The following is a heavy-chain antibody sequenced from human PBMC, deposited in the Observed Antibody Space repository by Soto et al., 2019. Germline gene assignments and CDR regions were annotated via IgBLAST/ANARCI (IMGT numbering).Heavy chain of an antibody. D-gene: IGHD4-17*01. CDR2: IRYSSSNT. Sequence: GGSLRLSCTASGFTFSSYGMHWVRQAPGKGLEWVSVIRYSSSNTNYADSVKGRFTISRDNAKNSLYLQMNSLRAEDTAVYYCARQDYGGNSYFDYWGQGTLVTVSS. CDR3: ARQDYGGNSYFDY. V-gene: IGHV3-48*04. CDR1: GFTFSSYG. J-gene: IGHJ4*02.